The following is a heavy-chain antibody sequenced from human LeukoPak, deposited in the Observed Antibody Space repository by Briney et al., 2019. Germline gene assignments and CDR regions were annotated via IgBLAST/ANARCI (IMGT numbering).Heavy chain of an antibody. CDR1: GFTFNNYG. CDR3: AKELTRALGKGAYFGY. J-gene: IGHJ4*02. Sequence: PGGSLRLSCAASGFTFNNYGMHWVRQAPGKGLDWVAFIRYDGSNKYYADSVKGRFTISRDNSKNTLYLQMNSLRAEDTAVYYCAKELTRALGKGAYFGYWGQGTLVTVSS. CDR2: IRYDGSNK. D-gene: IGHD2-2*01. V-gene: IGHV3-30*02.